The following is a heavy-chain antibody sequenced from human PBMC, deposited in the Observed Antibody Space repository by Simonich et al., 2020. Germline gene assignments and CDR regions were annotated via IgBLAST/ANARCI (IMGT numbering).Heavy chain of an antibody. CDR3: ARDREVYGSGSYYNY. D-gene: IGHD3-10*01. CDR2: KMKDEREK. CDR1: GFTFSSYW. J-gene: IGHJ4*02. V-gene: IGHV3-7*01. Sequence: EVQLVESGGGLVQPGWSLRLSCAASGFTFSSYWMSGVRQAPGKGLEWWANKMKDEREKYYGASVKGRFTISRDNAKNSRYLQMNSLRAEDTAVYYCARDREVYGSGSYYNYWGQGTLVTVSS.